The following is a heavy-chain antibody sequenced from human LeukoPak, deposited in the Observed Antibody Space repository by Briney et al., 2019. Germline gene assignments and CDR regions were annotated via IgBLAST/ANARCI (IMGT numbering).Heavy chain of an antibody. V-gene: IGHV1-8*03. CDR2: MNPNSGNT. J-gene: IGHJ6*03. Sequence: ASVKVSCKASGYTFTGYYMHWVRQAPGQGLEWMGWMNPNSGNTGYAQKFQGRVTITRNTSISTAYMELSSLRSEDTAVYYCARGSGYDSNQYYYYYYMDVWGKGTTVTVSS. CDR3: ARGSGYDSNQYYYYYYMDV. D-gene: IGHD3-22*01. CDR1: GYTFTGYY.